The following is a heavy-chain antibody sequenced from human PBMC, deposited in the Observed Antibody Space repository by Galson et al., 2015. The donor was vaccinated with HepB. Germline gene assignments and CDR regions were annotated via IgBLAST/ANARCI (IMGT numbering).Heavy chain of an antibody. V-gene: IGHV1-69*13. Sequence: SVKVSCKASGGTFNNYDISWVRQAPGQGLEWMGGITPLFGAANYAQKFQGRVTITADEFTSTAYMELSSLRSEDTAVYYCARDTDGSDSSGYYPADYWGQGTLVTVSS. CDR3: ARDTDGSDSSGYYPADY. J-gene: IGHJ4*02. CDR2: ITPLFGAA. D-gene: IGHD3-22*01. CDR1: GGTFNNYD.